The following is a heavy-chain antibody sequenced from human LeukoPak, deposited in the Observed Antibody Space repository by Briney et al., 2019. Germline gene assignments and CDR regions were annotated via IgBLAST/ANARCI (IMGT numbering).Heavy chain of an antibody. V-gene: IGHV3-9*01. CDR3: AKDIYSGYDLPAY. CDR1: GFTFDDYA. D-gene: IGHD5-12*01. Sequence: GRSLRLSCAASGFTFDDYAMHWVRQAPGKGLEWVSGISWNSGSIGYAYSVKGRFTISRDNAKNSLYLQMNSLRAEDTALYYCAKDIYSGYDLPAYWGQGTLVTVSS. CDR2: ISWNSGSI. J-gene: IGHJ4*02.